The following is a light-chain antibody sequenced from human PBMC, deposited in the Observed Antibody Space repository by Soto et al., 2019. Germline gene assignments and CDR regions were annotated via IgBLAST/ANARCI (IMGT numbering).Light chain of an antibody. CDR1: QYMSDW. Sequence: DIQMTQSPSTLSASIGDRVTITCRASQYMSDWLAWYQQKPGKVPKLLISKASYLESGLPLRFSVSGSGREFTLTISSLQPDDFATYYCQQYSSYPWTFGQGTKVEVK. CDR3: QQYSSYPWT. V-gene: IGKV1-5*03. J-gene: IGKJ1*01. CDR2: KAS.